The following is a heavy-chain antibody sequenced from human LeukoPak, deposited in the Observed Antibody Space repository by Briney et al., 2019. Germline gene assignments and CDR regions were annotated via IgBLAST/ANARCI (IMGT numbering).Heavy chain of an antibody. Sequence: GASVKASCKASGYTFTGYYMHWVRQAPGQGLEWMGWINPNSGGTNYAQKFQGRVTMTRDTSISTAYMELSRLRSDDTAVYYCARGGALIWRTAYYFDYWGQGTLVTVSS. CDR3: ARGGALIWRTAYYFDY. CDR2: INPNSGGT. CDR1: GYTFTGYY. J-gene: IGHJ4*02. V-gene: IGHV1-2*02. D-gene: IGHD2-15*01.